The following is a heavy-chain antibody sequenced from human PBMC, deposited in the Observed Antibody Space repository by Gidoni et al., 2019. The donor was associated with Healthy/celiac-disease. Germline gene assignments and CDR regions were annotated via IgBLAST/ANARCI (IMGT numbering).Heavy chain of an antibody. V-gene: IGHV3-33*01. CDR3: ARDGTERDSSSSGGI. D-gene: IGHD6-13*01. CDR1: GFTPSRYG. J-gene: IGHJ4*02. Sequence: QVQPVESGGGVVQPGRSLGLSCAAPGFTPSRYGMHWVRQAPGKGLEWVAVIWYDGSNKYYADSVKGRFTISRDNSKNTLYLQMNSLRAEDTAVYYCARDGTERDSSSSGGIWGQGTLVTVSS. CDR2: IWYDGSNK.